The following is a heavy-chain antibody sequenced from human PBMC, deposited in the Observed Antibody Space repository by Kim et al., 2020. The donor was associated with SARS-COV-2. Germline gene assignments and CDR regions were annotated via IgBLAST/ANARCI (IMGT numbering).Heavy chain of an antibody. J-gene: IGHJ4*02. CDR1: GFTFSSYS. D-gene: IGHD6-13*01. CDR3: ASFAPDSNY. V-gene: IGHV3-21*01. Sequence: GGSLRLSCAASGFTFSSYSMNWVRQAPGKGLEWVSSISSSSSYIYYADSVKGRFTISRDNAKNSLYLQMNSLIAEDTAVYYCASFAPDSNYWGQGTLVTVSS. CDR2: ISSSSSYI.